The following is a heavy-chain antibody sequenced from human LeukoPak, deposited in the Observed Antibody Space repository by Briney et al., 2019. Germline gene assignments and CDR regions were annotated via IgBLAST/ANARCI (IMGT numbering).Heavy chain of an antibody. CDR3: ATDTGYSSSGGAFDI. J-gene: IGHJ3*02. CDR2: VDPEDGET. D-gene: IGHD6-13*01. CDR1: GYTFTDYY. Sequence: ASVKVSCKVSGYTFTDYYMHWVQQAPGKGLEWMGLVDPEDGETIYAEKFQGRVTITAGTSTDTAYMELSSLRSEDTAVYYCATDTGYSSSGGAFDIWGQGTMVTVSS. V-gene: IGHV1-69-2*01.